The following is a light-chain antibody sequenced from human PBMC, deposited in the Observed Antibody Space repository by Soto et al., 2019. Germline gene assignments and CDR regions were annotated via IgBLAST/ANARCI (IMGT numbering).Light chain of an antibody. CDR1: SSDVDGYNY. V-gene: IGLV2-14*01. Sequence: QSALTQPASVSGSPGQSITISCTGTSSDVDGYNYVSWYQYHPGKAPKLMIYDVNNRPSGVSNRFSGSKSGNTASLTISGLQAEDEADYYCSSFTISRNTVIFGRGTQLTVL. CDR2: DVN. CDR3: SSFTISRNTVI. J-gene: IGLJ2*01.